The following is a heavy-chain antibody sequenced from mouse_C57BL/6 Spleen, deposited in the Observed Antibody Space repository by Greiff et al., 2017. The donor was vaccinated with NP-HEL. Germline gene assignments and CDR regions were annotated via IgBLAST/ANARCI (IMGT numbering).Heavy chain of an antibody. V-gene: IGHV14-4*01. D-gene: IGHD1-1*01. CDR3: TTATVEETG. Sequence: EVQLQQSGAELVRPGASVKLSCTASGFNIKDDYLHWVKQRPEQGLEWIGWIDPENGDTEYASKFQGKATITEDTSSNTAYLQLSSLTSEDTAVYYCTTATVEETGWGQGTTLTVAS. CDR2: IDPENGDT. J-gene: IGHJ2*01. CDR1: GFNIKDDY.